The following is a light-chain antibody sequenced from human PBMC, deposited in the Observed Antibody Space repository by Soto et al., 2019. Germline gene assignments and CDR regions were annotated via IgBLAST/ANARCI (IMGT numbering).Light chain of an antibody. Sequence: QYALTQPASVSGSPGQSITISCTGTSSDIGGYNYVSWYQQHPGKAPKLIIYDVSNRPSGVSNRFSGSKSGNTASLTISGLQAEDEADYYCSSHRSGSTLIFGGGTKLTVL. V-gene: IGLV2-14*01. J-gene: IGLJ2*01. CDR3: SSHRSGSTLI. CDR1: SSDIGGYNY. CDR2: DVS.